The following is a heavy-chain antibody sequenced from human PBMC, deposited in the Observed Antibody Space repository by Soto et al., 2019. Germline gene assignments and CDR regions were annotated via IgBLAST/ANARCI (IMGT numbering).Heavy chain of an antibody. CDR2: ISSSSSYI. CDR3: ATLGATLRRDAFDI. V-gene: IGHV3-21*01. CDR1: GFTFSSYS. D-gene: IGHD1-26*01. J-gene: IGHJ3*02. Sequence: EVQLVESGGGLVKPGGSLRLSCAASGFTFSSYSMNWVRQAPGKGLEWVSSISSSSSYIYYADSVKGRFTISRDNAKNSLYLQMNSLRAEDTAVYYCATLGATLRRDAFDIWGQGTMVTVSS.